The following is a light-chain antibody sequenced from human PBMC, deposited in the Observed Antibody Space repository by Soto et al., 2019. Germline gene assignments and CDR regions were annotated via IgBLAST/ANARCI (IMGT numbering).Light chain of an antibody. CDR2: GAS. Sequence: EIVLTQSPGTLSLSPGEGATLSCRGSQSVSSSYLAWYQQKPGQAPRLLIYGASTRATDIPARFSGSGSGTEFTLTISSLQSEDFAVYYCQQYNNWPLTFGQGTKVDIK. V-gene: IGKV3-15*01. CDR1: QSVSSSY. J-gene: IGKJ1*01. CDR3: QQYNNWPLT.